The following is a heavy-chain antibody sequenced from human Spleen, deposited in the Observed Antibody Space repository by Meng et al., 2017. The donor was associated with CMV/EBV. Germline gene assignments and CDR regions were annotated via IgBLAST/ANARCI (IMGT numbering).Heavy chain of an antibody. CDR1: GGSISSSSYY. D-gene: IGHD5-18*01. J-gene: IGHJ6*02. V-gene: IGHV4-39*07. Sequence: GSLRLSCTVSGGSISSSSYYWGWIRQPPGKGLEWIGSIYYSGSTYYNPSLKSRVTISVDTSKNQFSLKLSSVTAADTAVYYCARDRGYSYGDYLAMDVWGRGTTVTVSS. CDR3: ARDRGYSYGDYLAMDV. CDR2: IYYSGST.